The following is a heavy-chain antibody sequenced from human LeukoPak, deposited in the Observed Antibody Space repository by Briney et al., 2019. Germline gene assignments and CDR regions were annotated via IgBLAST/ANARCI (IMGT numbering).Heavy chain of an antibody. CDR3: ARHISDCGGDCPFDY. J-gene: IGHJ4*02. V-gene: IGHV5-51*01. CDR2: IYPGDSKT. D-gene: IGHD2-21*02. Sequence: GESLKISCKTSGYSFSSYWIGWVCQMPGKGLEWVGIIYPGDSKTRYGPSFQGQVTISVDKSISTAYLQWSSLKASDTAMYYCARHISDCGGDCPFDYWGQGTLVTVSS. CDR1: GYSFSSYW.